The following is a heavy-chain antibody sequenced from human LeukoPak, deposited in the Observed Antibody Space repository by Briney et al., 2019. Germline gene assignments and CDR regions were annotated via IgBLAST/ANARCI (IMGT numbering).Heavy chain of an antibody. CDR2: IFSSGGS. Sequence: SQTLSLTCSVSGDSINSGGCYWSWIRQHPGKGLEWIGYIFSSGGSSYNPSLKSRLTISVDTSKNLVSLKLKSVTAADTAVYYCARSSSSGSYQNFFDPWGQGTLVTVSS. CDR1: GDSINSGGCY. D-gene: IGHD3-16*02. V-gene: IGHV4-31*02. CDR3: ARSSSSGSYQNFFDP. J-gene: IGHJ5*02.